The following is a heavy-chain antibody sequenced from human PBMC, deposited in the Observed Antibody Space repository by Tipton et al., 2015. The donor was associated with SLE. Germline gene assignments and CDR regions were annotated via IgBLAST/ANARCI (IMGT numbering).Heavy chain of an antibody. CDR1: GGSISRSSYY. D-gene: IGHD6-13*01. Sequence: TLSLTCTVSGGSISRSSYYWGWIRQPPGKGLEWIGSIYYSGSTYYNPSLKSRVTISVDTSKNQFSLKLSSVTAADTAVYYCARSAGYGSNWAHFDYWGQGTLVTVSS. J-gene: IGHJ4*02. CDR3: ARSAGYGSNWAHFDY. V-gene: IGHV4-39*07. CDR2: IYYSGST.